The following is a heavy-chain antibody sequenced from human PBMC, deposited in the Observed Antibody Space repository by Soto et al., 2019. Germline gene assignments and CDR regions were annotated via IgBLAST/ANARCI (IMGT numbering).Heavy chain of an antibody. V-gene: IGHV1-18*01. Sequence: GASVKVSCKASGYTFTSYGISWVRQAPGQGLEWMGRISAYNGNTNYAQKLQGRVTMTTDTSTSTAYMELRSLRSDDTAVYYCARWMDDFWSGYLYYFDYWGQGTLVTVSS. CDR2: ISAYNGNT. CDR3: ARWMDDFWSGYLYYFDY. D-gene: IGHD3-3*01. CDR1: GYTFTSYG. J-gene: IGHJ4*02.